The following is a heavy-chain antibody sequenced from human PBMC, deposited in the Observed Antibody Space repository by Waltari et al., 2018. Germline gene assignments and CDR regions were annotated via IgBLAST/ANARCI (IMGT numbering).Heavy chain of an antibody. V-gene: IGHV3-48*03. CDR3: ATRYGSSSMDY. J-gene: IGHJ4*02. D-gene: IGHD6-6*01. CDR1: GLTFSHYE. CDR2: ISSRLNTI. Sequence: EVQLVASGGGVVQTGGSLRLSCAASGLTFSHYEMNWVRQAPGKGLEWIASISSRLNTIYYADSVKGRFTISRDNAKNSLHLQMNSLRAEDTAVYYCATRYGSSSMDYWGQGTLVTVSS.